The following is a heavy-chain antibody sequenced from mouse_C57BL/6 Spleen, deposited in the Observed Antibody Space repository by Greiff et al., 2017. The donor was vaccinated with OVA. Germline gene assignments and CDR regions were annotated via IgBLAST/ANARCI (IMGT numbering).Heavy chain of an antibody. CDR2: INPNNGGT. Sequence: EVQLQQSGPELVKPGASVKISCKASGYTFTDYYMNWVKQSHGQSLEWIGDINPNNGGTSYNQKFKGKATLTVDKSSSTAYMELRSLTSEDSAVYECASQLRFADWGQGTLVTVSA. J-gene: IGHJ3*01. D-gene: IGHD3-2*02. CDR1: GYTFTDYY. V-gene: IGHV1-26*01. CDR3: ASQLRFAD.